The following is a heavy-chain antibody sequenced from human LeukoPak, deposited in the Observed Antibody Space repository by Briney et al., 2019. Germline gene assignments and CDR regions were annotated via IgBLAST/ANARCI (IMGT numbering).Heavy chain of an antibody. V-gene: IGHV3-23*01. CDR2: ISGSGGST. Sequence: GGSLRLSCAASGFTFSSYAMSWVRQAPGKGLEWVSAISGSGGSTYYADSVKGRFTISRDNSKNMLYLQMNSLRAEDTAVYYCAKDRVTYYDFWSGYQPRYNWFDPWGQGTLVTVSS. J-gene: IGHJ5*02. D-gene: IGHD3-3*01. CDR3: AKDRVTYYDFWSGYQPRYNWFDP. CDR1: GFTFSSYA.